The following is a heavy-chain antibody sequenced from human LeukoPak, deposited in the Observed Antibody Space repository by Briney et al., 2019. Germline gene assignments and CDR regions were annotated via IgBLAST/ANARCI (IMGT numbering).Heavy chain of an antibody. Sequence: PSETLSLTCTVSGGSINNQYWSWIRQPPGKGLEWIGYIYYSGSPNYNPSLKSRVTISADTSKNQISLKLSSVTAADTAIYYCARTTSYLDPWGQGTLVTVSS. CDR1: GGSINNQY. V-gene: IGHV4-59*11. J-gene: IGHJ5*02. CDR3: ARTTSYLDP. D-gene: IGHD4-11*01. CDR2: IYYSGSP.